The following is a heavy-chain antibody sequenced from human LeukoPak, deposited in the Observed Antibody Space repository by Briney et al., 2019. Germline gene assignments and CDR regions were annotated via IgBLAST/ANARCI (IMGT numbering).Heavy chain of an antibody. CDR3: ARGIAVAGIRETGGWFDP. CDR1: GDSVSSNSAA. J-gene: IGHJ5*02. CDR2: TYYRSKWYN. Sequence: SQTLSLTCAISGDSVSSNSAAWNWIRQSPSRGLEWLGRTYYRSKWYNDYAVSVKSRITIKPDTSKNQFSLQLNSVTPEDTAVYYCARGIAVAGIRETGGWFDPWGQGTLVTVSS. D-gene: IGHD6-19*01. V-gene: IGHV6-1*01.